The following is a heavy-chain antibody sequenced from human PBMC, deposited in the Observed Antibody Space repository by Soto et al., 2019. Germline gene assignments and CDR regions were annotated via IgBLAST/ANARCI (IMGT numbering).Heavy chain of an antibody. J-gene: IGHJ6*02. CDR1: GFTFSDYY. D-gene: IGHD1-26*01. CDR2: ISSSSSYT. Sequence: GGSLRLSFAASGFTFSDYYMSWIRQAPGKGLEWVSYISSSSSYTNYADSVKGRFTISRDNAKNSLYLQMNSLRAEDTAVYYCARASYSYYYYGMDVWGQGTTVTVSS. CDR3: ARASYSYYYYGMDV. V-gene: IGHV3-11*06.